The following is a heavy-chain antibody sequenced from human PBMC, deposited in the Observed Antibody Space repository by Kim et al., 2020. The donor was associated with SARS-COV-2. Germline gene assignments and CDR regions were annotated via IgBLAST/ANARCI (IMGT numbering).Heavy chain of an antibody. CDR2: INHSGST. CDR1: GGSFSGYY. J-gene: IGHJ4*02. Sequence: SETLSLTCAVYGGSFSGYYWSWIRQPPGKGLEWIGEINHSGSTNYNPSLKSRVTISVDTSKNQFSLKLSSVTAADTAVYYCARDAAVAGKGTFDYWGQGT. CDR3: ARDAAVAGKGTFDY. V-gene: IGHV4-34*01. D-gene: IGHD6-19*01.